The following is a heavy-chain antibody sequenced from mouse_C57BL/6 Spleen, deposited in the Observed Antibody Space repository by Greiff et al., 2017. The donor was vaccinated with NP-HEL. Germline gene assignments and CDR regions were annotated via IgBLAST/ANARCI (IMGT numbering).Heavy chain of an antibody. D-gene: IGHD2-4*01. Sequence: EVKLVESGGGLVKPGGSLKLSCAASGFTFSSYAMSWVRQTPEKRLEWVATISDGGSYTYYPDNVKGRFTISRDNAKNNLYLQMSQLKSEDTAMYYCAREGYDYDGGYAMDYWGQGTSVTVSS. V-gene: IGHV5-4*01. CDR1: GFTFSSYA. J-gene: IGHJ4*01. CDR3: AREGYDYDGGYAMDY. CDR2: ISDGGSYT.